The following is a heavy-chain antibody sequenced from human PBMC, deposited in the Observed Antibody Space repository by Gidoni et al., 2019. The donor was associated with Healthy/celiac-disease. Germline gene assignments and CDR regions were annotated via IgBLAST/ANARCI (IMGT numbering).Heavy chain of an antibody. CDR3: AKGVDYGVPYYFDY. CDR2: ISGSGCST. V-gene: IGHV3-23*01. Sequence: EVQLLEPGGGLIQPGGSLRRTCAASGFPFSSDAMSWVRQAPGKGLEWFSAISGSGCSTYYADSVKGRFTISRDNSKNTLYLQMSSLRVEDTAVYYCAKGVDYGVPYYFDYWGQGTLVTVSS. D-gene: IGHD4-17*01. J-gene: IGHJ4*02. CDR1: GFPFSSDA.